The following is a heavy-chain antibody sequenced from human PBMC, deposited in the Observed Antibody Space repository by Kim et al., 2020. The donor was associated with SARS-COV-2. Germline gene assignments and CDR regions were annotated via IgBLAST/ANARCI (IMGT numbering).Heavy chain of an antibody. V-gene: IGHV4-31*03. CDR2: IYYSGST. D-gene: IGHD5-18*01. Sequence: SETLSLTCTVSGGSISSGGYYWSWIRQHPGKGLEWIGYIYYSGSTYYNPSLKSRVTISVDTSKNQFSLKLSSVTAADTAVYYCARDPHGDTAMDFWGQGTLVTVSS. CDR1: GGSISSGGYY. J-gene: IGHJ4*02. CDR3: ARDPHGDTAMDF.